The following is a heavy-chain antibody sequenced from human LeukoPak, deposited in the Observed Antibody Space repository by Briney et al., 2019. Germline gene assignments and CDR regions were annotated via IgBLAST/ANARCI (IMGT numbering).Heavy chain of an antibody. CDR3: AILGYCSSTSCYTQYFQH. D-gene: IGHD2-2*02. J-gene: IGHJ1*01. CDR1: GGTFSSYP. CDR2: ISAYNGNT. Sequence: ASVKVSCKVSGGTFSSYPISWVRQAPGQGLEWMGWISAYNGNTNYAQKLQGRVTMTTDTSTSTAYMELRSLRSDDTAVYYCAILGYCSSTSCYTQYFQHWGQGTLVTVSS. V-gene: IGHV1-18*01.